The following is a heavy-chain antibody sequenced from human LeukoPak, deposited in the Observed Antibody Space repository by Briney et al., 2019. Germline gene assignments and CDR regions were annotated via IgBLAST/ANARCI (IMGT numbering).Heavy chain of an antibody. CDR1: GYTFTSYG. CDR2: MNPNSGNT. V-gene: IGHV1-8*02. J-gene: IGHJ3*02. Sequence: ASVKVSCKASGYTFTSYGINWVRQATGQGLEWMGWMNPNSGNTGYAQKFQGRVTMTRNTSISTAYMELSSLRSEDTAVYYCARGSRYFDWLLYDAFDIWGQGTMVTVSS. CDR3: ARGSRYFDWLLYDAFDI. D-gene: IGHD3-9*01.